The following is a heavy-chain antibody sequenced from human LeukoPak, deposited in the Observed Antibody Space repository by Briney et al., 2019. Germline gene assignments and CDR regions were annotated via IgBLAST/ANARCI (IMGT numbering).Heavy chain of an antibody. D-gene: IGHD6-13*01. V-gene: IGHV1-18*01. CDR2: ISAYNGNT. J-gene: IGHJ4*02. CDR1: GGAFISYT. CDR3: ASSPPYSSSWYGKYYFDY. Sequence: ASVKVSCKASGGAFISYTISWVRQAPGQGLEWMGWISAYNGNTNYAQKLQGRVTMTTDTSTSTAYMELRSLRSDDTAVYYCASSPPYSSSWYGKYYFDYWGQGTLVTVSS.